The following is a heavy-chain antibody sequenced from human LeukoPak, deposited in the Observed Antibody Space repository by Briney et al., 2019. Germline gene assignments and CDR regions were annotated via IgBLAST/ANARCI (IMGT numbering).Heavy chain of an antibody. J-gene: IGHJ4*02. D-gene: IGHD6-19*01. CDR3: ASTGSGWYSDY. CDR2: IYSGGSK. CDR1: GFTVSSNY. Sequence: GGSLRLSCAASGFTVSSNYMSWVRQAPGKGLAWVSVIYSGGSKNYADSVKGRFTISRDNSKNTLYLQMNSLRAEDTAVYYCASTGSGWYSDYWGQGTLVTVSS. V-gene: IGHV3-66*02.